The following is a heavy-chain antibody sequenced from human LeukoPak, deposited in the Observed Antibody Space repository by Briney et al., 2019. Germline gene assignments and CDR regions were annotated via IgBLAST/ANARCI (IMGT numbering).Heavy chain of an antibody. D-gene: IGHD6-13*01. V-gene: IGHV1-8*01. J-gene: IGHJ4*02. CDR1: AYTLTSYD. CDR3: ARVYSPYLARTLQQLRGYYFDY. CDR2: MNTNSGNT. Sequence: SMKVSCKPSAYTLTSYDINWERQATGQWLEWMGWMNTNSGNTGYAQKFQGRGTMTRNTSISTAYMELSSLRSEDMAVYYCARVYSPYLARTLQQLRGYYFDYWGQGTLVTVSS.